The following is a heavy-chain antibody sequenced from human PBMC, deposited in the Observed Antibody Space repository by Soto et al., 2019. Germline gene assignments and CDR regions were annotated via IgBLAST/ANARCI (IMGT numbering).Heavy chain of an antibody. CDR1: GDSITSSSFH. CDR3: ARGDYYDTNGPFSDAFDI. V-gene: IGHV4-39*01. J-gene: IGHJ3*02. D-gene: IGHD3-22*01. Sequence: SETLSLTCTVSGDSITSSSFHWGWIRQPPGKGLEWIGSISYSGSTYYNPSLKSRFTMSRDNAKNSLYLQMNSLRVDDTAVYYCARGDYYDTNGPFSDAFDIWGQGTMVTVS. CDR2: ISYSGST.